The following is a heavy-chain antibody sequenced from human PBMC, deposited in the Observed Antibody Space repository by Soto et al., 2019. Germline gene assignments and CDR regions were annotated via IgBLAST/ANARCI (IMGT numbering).Heavy chain of an antibody. V-gene: IGHV3-48*04. Sequence: EMQLVESGGGSVQPGGSLRLSCAASGFTFSSYSMNWVRQAPGKGLEWVSYISSSGSSISYTDSVKGRFTISRDNAKKSLYLQMNSLGAEDTAVYYCARSRYNDYWGQGTLVTVSS. CDR1: GFTFSSYS. D-gene: IGHD1-1*01. CDR2: ISSSGSSI. J-gene: IGHJ4*02. CDR3: ARSRYNDY.